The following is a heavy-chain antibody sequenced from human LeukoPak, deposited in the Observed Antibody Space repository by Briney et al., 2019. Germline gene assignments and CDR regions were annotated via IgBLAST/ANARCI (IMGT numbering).Heavy chain of an antibody. J-gene: IGHJ4*02. Sequence: SGPALVKPTQTLTLTCTFSGFSLSTSEMCVSWIRQPPGKALEWLARIDWDDDKFYTMSLQTRLTISKDTSKNQVGLTMTNMDPADTATYHCARGIMLGGGLVPPPFFDHWGQGILVTVSS. CDR2: IDWDDDK. CDR1: GFSLSTSEMC. V-gene: IGHV2-70*17. D-gene: IGHD3-16*02. CDR3: ARGIMLGGGLVPPPFFDH.